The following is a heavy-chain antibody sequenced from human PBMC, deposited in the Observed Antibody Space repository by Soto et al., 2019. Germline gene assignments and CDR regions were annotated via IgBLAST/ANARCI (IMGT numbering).Heavy chain of an antibody. Sequence: PSETLSLTCNVSGGSISGHYWSWVRQTPGKGLEWIGYIYYSGSTNYNPSLKSRVTISVDTSKNHFSLRLTSVTAADTAVYYCARGPYYDLLWNYCYMDVWGKGTTVTVSS. D-gene: IGHD3-16*01. V-gene: IGHV4-59*08. J-gene: IGHJ6*03. CDR1: GGSISGHY. CDR2: IYYSGST. CDR3: ARGPYYDLLWNYCYMDV.